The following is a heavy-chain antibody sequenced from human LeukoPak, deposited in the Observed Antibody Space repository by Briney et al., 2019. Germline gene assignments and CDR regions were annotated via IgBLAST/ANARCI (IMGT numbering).Heavy chain of an antibody. V-gene: IGHV4-59*01. CDR2: IYYSGST. J-gene: IGHJ3*02. CDR1: GGSISSYY. CDR3: ATMVVTQAFDI. Sequence: SETLSLTCTVSGGSISSYYWSWIRQPPGKGLEWIGYIYYSGSTNYNPSLKSRVTISVDTSKNQFSLKLSSVTAADTAVYYCATMVVTQAFDIWGQGTMVTVSS. D-gene: IGHD4-23*01.